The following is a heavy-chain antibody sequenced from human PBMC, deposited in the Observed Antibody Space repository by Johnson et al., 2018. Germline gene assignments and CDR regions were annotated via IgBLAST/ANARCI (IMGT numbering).Heavy chain of an antibody. CDR3: ARRDGRHLGMDV. J-gene: IGHJ6*02. V-gene: IGHV3-7*01. CDR1: GFTFRNNW. Sequence: VQLVESGGGLVQXGGSLRISCAASGFTFRNNWMRWVRQAPGKGLEWVANIKQDGSENYYGDSVKGRFTISRDNAKNSLYLQMNSLRAEDTAVYYCARRDGRHLGMDVWGQGTTVTVS. CDR2: IKQDGSEN.